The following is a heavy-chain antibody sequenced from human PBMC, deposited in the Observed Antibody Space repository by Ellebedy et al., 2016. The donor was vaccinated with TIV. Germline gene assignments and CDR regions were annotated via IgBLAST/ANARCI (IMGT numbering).Heavy chain of an antibody. V-gene: IGHV4-4*02. Sequence: SETLSLXXTVSGGSTSSSNWWSWLRQPPGKGLEWTGEILHTGSTNYNPSLRSRITISVDNSKNQFSLKLSSVTAADTAVYFCASEGRSYGSSWYGFDSWGQGTPVTVSS. CDR3: ASEGRSYGSSWYGFDS. CDR2: ILHTGST. CDR1: GGSTSSSNW. J-gene: IGHJ4*02. D-gene: IGHD6-13*01.